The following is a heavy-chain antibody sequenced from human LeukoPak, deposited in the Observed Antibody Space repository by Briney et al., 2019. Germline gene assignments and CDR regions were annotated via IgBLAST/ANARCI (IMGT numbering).Heavy chain of an antibody. J-gene: IGHJ5*02. D-gene: IGHD2-2*01. V-gene: IGHV1-2*02. Sequence: GASVKVSCKASGYTFTGYYMHWVRQAPGQGLEWMGWINPNSGGTNYAQKFQGRVTMTRDTSISTAYMELSRLRSDDTAVYYCARDTNPDIVVVPAANDWFDPWGQGTLVTVSS. CDR2: INPNSGGT. CDR1: GYTFTGYY. CDR3: ARDTNPDIVVVPAANDWFDP.